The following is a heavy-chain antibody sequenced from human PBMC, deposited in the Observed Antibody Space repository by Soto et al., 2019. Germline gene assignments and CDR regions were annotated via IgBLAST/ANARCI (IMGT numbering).Heavy chain of an antibody. CDR1: GGTFSSYT. V-gene: IGHV1-69*04. J-gene: IGHJ2*01. CDR3: ARETRIAVAGSRWYFDL. D-gene: IGHD6-19*01. CDR2: IIPILGIA. Sequence: SVKVSCKPSGGTFSSYTISLVRQAPGQGLEWMGRIIPILGIANYAQKFQGRVTITADKSTSTAYMELSSLRSEDTAVYYCARETRIAVAGSRWYFDLWGRGTLVTVSS.